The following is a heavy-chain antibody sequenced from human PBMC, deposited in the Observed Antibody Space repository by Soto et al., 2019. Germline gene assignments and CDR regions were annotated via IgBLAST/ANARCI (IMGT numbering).Heavy chain of an antibody. Sequence: GGSLRLSCAASGFTFSSYAMHRVRQAPGKGLEWVAVISYDGSNKYYADSVKGRFTISRDNSKNTLYLQMNSLRAEDTAVYYCARDSSRYGSVKSPSLYYYYGMDVWGQGTTVTVSS. D-gene: IGHD2-15*01. J-gene: IGHJ6*02. CDR1: GFTFSSYA. V-gene: IGHV3-30-3*01. CDR2: ISYDGSNK. CDR3: ARDSSRYGSVKSPSLYYYYGMDV.